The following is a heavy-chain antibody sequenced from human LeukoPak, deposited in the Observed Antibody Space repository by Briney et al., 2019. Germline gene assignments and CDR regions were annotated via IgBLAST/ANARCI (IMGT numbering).Heavy chain of an antibody. CDR3: ARDRVPYGDSNNWFDP. J-gene: IGHJ5*02. CDR2: IYYSGST. D-gene: IGHD4-17*01. CDR1: GGSISSYY. Sequence: SETLSLTCTVSGGSISSYYWSWIGQPPGKGLEWIGYIYYSGSTNYNPSLKSRVTISVDTSKNQFSLKLSSVTAADTAVYYCARDRVPYGDSNNWFDPWGQGTLVTVSS. V-gene: IGHV4-59*01.